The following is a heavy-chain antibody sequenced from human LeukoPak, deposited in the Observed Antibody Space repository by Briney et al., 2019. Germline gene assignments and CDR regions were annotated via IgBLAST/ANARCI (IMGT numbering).Heavy chain of an antibody. J-gene: IGHJ4*02. D-gene: IGHD6-13*01. CDR2: ITGSGDTT. V-gene: IGHV3-23*01. CDR3: VKDYSTIAAAANPLFDY. CDR1: GFTFSSYA. Sequence: GGCLRLSCAASGFTFSSYAVTWVRQAPGEGLGWVSGITGSGDTTFYADSVKGRFTISRDNSKNTLYLQMHSLRAEDTAVYYCVKDYSTIAAAANPLFDYWGQGALVTVSS.